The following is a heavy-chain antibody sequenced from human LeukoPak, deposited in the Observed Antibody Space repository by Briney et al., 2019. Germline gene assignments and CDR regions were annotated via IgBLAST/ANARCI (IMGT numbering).Heavy chain of an antibody. CDR2: IKTDGSTT. CDR3: TRADDGSGYNAFDL. CDR1: GFTFRNHW. Sequence: PGGSLRLSCAASGFTFRNHWLHWVRQVPGEGLVWVSRIKTDGSTTNYADFVKGRFTISRDNAKNTLYLQMNSLRVEDTAVYYCTRADDGSGYNAFDLWGQGTMLTVSS. J-gene: IGHJ3*01. V-gene: IGHV3-74*01. D-gene: IGHD3-22*01.